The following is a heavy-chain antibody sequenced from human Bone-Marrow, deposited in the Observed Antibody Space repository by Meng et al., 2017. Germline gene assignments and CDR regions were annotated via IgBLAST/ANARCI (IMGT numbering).Heavy chain of an antibody. D-gene: IGHD1-1*01. J-gene: IGHJ3*02. CDR2: IYTSGST. V-gene: IGHV4-4*07. CDR1: GGSISSYY. Sequence: SETLSLTYTVSGGSISSYYWSWIRQPAGKGLEWIGRIYTSGSTNYNPSLKSRVTMSVDTSKNQFSLKPSSVTAADTAVYYCARVLRGTGTSLDAFDIWGQGKMVNVSS. CDR3: ARVLRGTGTSLDAFDI.